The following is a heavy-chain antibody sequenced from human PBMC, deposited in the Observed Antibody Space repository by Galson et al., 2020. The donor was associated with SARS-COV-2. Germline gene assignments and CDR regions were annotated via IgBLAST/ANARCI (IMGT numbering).Heavy chain of an antibody. V-gene: IGHV3-33*01. CDR1: GFTFSSYG. J-gene: IGHJ4*02. CDR2: IWYDGSNK. CDR3: ARQGRGYYDRSGYFNPQYYLDD. D-gene: IGHD3-22*01. Sequence: QLGESLKTSCAASGFTFSSYGMHWVRQAPGKGLEWVAVIWYDGSNKYYADSVKGRFTITRDNSKNTLYLQMNSLRAEYTAVYYCARQGRGYYDRSGYFNPQYYLDDWGQGTLVTVSS.